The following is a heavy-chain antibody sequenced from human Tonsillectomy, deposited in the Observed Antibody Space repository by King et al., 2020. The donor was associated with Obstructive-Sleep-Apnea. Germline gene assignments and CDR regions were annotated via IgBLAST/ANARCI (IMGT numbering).Heavy chain of an antibody. V-gene: IGHV3-21*01. Sequence: VQLVESGGGLVKPGGSLRLSCAASGFTFSSYSMNWVRQAPGKGLEWVSSIISSSSYIYYADSVKGRLTSSRDNAKNSLYLQMNSLRAEDTAVYYCARAGSSSRYFDYWGQGTLVTVSS. CDR2: IISSSSYI. J-gene: IGHJ4*02. CDR1: GFTFSSYS. CDR3: ARAGSSSRYFDY. D-gene: IGHD6-6*01.